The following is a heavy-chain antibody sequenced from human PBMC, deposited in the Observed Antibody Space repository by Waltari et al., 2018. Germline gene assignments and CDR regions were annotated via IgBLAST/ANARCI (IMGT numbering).Heavy chain of an antibody. D-gene: IGHD6-13*01. Sequence: EVQLVESGGGLVQPGRSLRLSCAASGFTFDDYAMHWVRQAPGKGLEWVSGFSWNSVSIGYADSVKGRFTSSRDNAKNSLYLQMNSLRAEDTALYYCAKDQSGYSSSFDYWGQGTLVTVSS. CDR1: GFTFDDYA. V-gene: IGHV3-9*01. J-gene: IGHJ4*02. CDR3: AKDQSGYSSSFDY. CDR2: FSWNSVSI.